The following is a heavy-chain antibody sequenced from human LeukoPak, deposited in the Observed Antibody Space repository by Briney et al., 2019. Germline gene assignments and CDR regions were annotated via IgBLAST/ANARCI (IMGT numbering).Heavy chain of an antibody. CDR1: GFTFSSYG. V-gene: IGHV3-33*01. Sequence: GRSLRLSCAASGFTFSSYGMHWVRQAPGKGLEWVAVIWYDGSNKYYADSVKGRFTISRDNSKNTLYLQMNSLRAEDTAVYYCARDRLGGYFDHWGQGTLVTVSS. CDR2: IWYDGSNK. J-gene: IGHJ4*02. D-gene: IGHD3-16*01. CDR3: ARDRLGGYFDH.